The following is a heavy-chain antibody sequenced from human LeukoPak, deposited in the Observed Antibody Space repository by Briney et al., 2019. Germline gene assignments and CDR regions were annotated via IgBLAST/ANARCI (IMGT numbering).Heavy chain of an antibody. Sequence: GGSLRLSCAASGFTFSSYSMNWVRQAPGKGLEWVSSISSSSSYIYYADSVKGRFTISRDNVKNSLYLQMNSLRAEDTAVYYCARAGDFWSGYPDAFDIWGQGTMVTVSS. J-gene: IGHJ3*02. D-gene: IGHD3-3*01. CDR2: ISSSSSYI. CDR3: ARAGDFWSGYPDAFDI. CDR1: GFTFSSYS. V-gene: IGHV3-21*01.